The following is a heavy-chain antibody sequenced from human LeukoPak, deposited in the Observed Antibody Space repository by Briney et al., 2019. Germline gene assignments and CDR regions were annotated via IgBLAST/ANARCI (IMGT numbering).Heavy chain of an antibody. V-gene: IGHV3-30*18. CDR1: GFTFSSYG. CDR3: AKEAYYDFWSGYQYYFDY. CDR2: ISYDGSNK. J-gene: IGHJ4*02. Sequence: GGSLRLSCAASGFTFSSYGMHWVRQAPGKGLEWVAVISYDGSNKYYADSVKGRFIISRDNSKNTLYLQMNSLRAEDTAVYYCAKEAYYDFWSGYQYYFDYWGQGTLVTVSS. D-gene: IGHD3-3*01.